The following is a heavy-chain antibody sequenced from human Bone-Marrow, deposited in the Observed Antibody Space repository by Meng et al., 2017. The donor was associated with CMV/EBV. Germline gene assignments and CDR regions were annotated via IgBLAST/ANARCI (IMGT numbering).Heavy chain of an antibody. D-gene: IGHD2-2*01. J-gene: IGHJ6*02. Sequence: SVKVSCKASGGTFSSYAISWVRQAPGQGLEWMGGIIPIFGTANYAQKFQGRVTITTDESTSTAYMELSSLRSEDTAVYYCARDRWSGVDCSSTSCYGYYYYGMDVWGQGTTVTVSS. CDR1: GGTFSSYA. CDR3: ARDRWSGVDCSSTSCYGYYYYGMDV. V-gene: IGHV1-69*05. CDR2: IIPIFGTA.